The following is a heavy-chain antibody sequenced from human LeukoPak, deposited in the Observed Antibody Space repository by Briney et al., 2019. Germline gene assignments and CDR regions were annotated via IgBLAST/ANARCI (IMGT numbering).Heavy chain of an antibody. D-gene: IGHD6-13*01. J-gene: IGHJ6*02. V-gene: IGHV3-23*01. CDR1: GFTFTNYA. CDR3: ARVAAAGNYYYYGMDV. Sequence: GGSLRLSCAASGFTFTNYAMAWVRQAPGKGLEWVSGITGSGGKTLYADSVRGRFTISRDNPKNTLYLQMNSLRAEDTAVYYCARVAAAGNYYYYGMDVWGQGTTVTVSS. CDR2: ITGSGGKT.